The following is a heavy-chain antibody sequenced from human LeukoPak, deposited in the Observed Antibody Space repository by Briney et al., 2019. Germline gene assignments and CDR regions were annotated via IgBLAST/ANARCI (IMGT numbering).Heavy chain of an antibody. CDR2: ISGSGGST. V-gene: IGHV3-23*01. D-gene: IGHD6-13*01. Sequence: GGSLRLSCAASGFTFSSYAMSWVRQAPGKGLEWVSAISGSGGSTYYADSVKGRFTISRDNSKNTLYLQMNSLRAEDTAVYYCANYFGYSSSWSDAFDIWGQGTMVTVSS. CDR1: GFTFSSYA. CDR3: ANYFGYSSSWSDAFDI. J-gene: IGHJ3*02.